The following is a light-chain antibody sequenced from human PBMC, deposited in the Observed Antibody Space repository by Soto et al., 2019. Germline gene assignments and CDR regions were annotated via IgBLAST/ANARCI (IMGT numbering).Light chain of an antibody. CDR2: DAS. CDR3: QQYNSYEWT. CDR1: QSISSW. V-gene: IGKV1-5*01. J-gene: IGKJ1*01. Sequence: DVQMTQRPSTLSSSVGDRFTITFRASQSISSWLAWYQQKPGKAPKLLIYDASSLESGVPSRFSGSGSGTEFTLTISSLQPDDFATYYCQQYNSYEWTFGQGTKVDIK.